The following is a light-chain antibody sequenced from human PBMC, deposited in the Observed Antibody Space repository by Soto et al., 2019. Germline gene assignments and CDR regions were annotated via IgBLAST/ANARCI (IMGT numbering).Light chain of an antibody. CDR1: QSVSSS. CDR3: QQYESFSPYT. CDR2: DAS. J-gene: IGKJ2*01. V-gene: IGKV1-5*01. Sequence: GDRVTITCRASQSVSSSLVWYQQKPGKAPKLLIYDASTLESGVPSRFSGSGYGTEFTLTINSLQPGDFATYYCQQYESFSPYTFGQGTRLEI.